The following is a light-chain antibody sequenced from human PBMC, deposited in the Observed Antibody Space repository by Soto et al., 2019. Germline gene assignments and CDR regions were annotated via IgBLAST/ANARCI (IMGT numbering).Light chain of an antibody. CDR2: GAS. V-gene: IGKV3-20*01. CDR1: QSVSSSY. Sequence: EIVLTQSPGTLSLSPGERATLSCRASQSVSSSYLAWYKQKPGQAPRLLIYGASSRATGIPDRFSGSGSGTDFTLTISRLEPEDFAVYDCQQYGSSPPITFGQGTRLEIK. CDR3: QQYGSSPPIT. J-gene: IGKJ5*01.